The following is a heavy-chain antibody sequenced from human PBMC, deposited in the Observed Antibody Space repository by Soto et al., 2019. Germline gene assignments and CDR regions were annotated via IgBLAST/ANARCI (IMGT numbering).Heavy chain of an antibody. J-gene: IGHJ6*02. V-gene: IGHV3-73*02. D-gene: IGHD3-22*01. Sequence: EVQLVESGGGLVQPGGSLKLSCAASGFTFSGSATHWVRQASGKGLEWVGRIRSKANSYATAYAASVKGRFTISRDDSKNTAYLQMNSLKTEDTAVYYCTRRVDYDSSGYYYYYYYGMDVWGQGTTVTVSS. CDR2: IRSKANSYAT. CDR1: GFTFSGSA. CDR3: TRRVDYDSSGYYYYYYYGMDV.